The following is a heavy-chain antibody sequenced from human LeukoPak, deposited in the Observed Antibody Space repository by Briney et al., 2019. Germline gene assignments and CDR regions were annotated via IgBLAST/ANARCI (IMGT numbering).Heavy chain of an antibody. J-gene: IGHJ5*02. CDR3: ARVGPPDYYDSSGYRTA. Sequence: SETLSLTCTVSGGSISSGSYYWRWIRQPAGKGLEWIGRVYTSGSTNYNPSLKSRVTISVDTSKNQFSLRLSSVTAADTAVYYCARVGPPDYYDSSGYRTAWGQGTLVTVSS. CDR2: VYTSGST. V-gene: IGHV4-61*02. D-gene: IGHD3-22*01. CDR1: GGSISSGSYY.